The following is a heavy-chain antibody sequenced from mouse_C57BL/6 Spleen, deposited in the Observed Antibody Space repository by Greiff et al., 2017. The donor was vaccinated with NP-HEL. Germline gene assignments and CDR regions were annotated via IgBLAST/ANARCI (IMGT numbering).Heavy chain of an antibody. V-gene: IGHV1-61*01. CDR2: IYPSDSET. CDR3: AREGVTRDFDY. J-gene: IGHJ2*01. D-gene: IGHD2-2*01. CDR1: GYTFTSYW. Sequence: QVQLQQPGAELVRPGSSVKLSCKASGYTFTSYWMDWVKQRPGQGLEWIGNIYPSDSETHYNQKFKDKATLPVDKSSSTAYMQLSSLTSEDSAVYYCAREGVTRDFDYWGQGTTLTVSS.